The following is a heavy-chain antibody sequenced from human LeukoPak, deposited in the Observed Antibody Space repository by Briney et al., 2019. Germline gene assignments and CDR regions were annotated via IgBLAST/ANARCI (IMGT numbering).Heavy chain of an antibody. CDR2: LYNRGST. D-gene: IGHD3-10*01. V-gene: IGHV4-59*01. J-gene: IGHJ4*02. Sequence: SETLSLTCTVSGGAISYYYWSWIRQSPGKGLECVGYLYNRGSTKYNPSLKSRVTISVDTSKNQFSLNLTSVTSADTAVYYCARGYASGNSPACWGPGTLVTVSS. CDR3: ARGYASGNSPAC. CDR1: GGAISYYY.